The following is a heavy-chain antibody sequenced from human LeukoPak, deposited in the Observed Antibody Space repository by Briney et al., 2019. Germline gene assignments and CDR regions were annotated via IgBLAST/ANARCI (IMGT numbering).Heavy chain of an antibody. CDR2: IYYSGST. CDR3: ARSCSGGSCYSGWELYYYYYYMDV. V-gene: IGHV4-39*01. Sequence: SETLCLTCTVSGGSISSSSYYWGWIRQPPGKGLEWIGSIYYSGSTYYNPSLKSRVTISVDTSKNQFSLKLSSVTAADTAVYYCARSCSGGSCYSGWELYYYYYYMDVWGKGTTVTVSS. J-gene: IGHJ6*03. D-gene: IGHD2-15*01. CDR1: GGSISSSSYY.